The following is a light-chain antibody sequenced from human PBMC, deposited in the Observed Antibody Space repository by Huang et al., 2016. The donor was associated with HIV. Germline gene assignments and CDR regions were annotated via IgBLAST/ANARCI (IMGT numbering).Light chain of an antibody. CDR2: AAA. CDR1: QSGSTY. V-gene: IGKV1-39*01. CDR3: QQSYSTPFYT. Sequence: DILMTQSPSSLSASVGDRVTITCRASQSGSTYLNWYQQKPGKAPKLLIYAAASLQSWVPSRFSGSRSGTDFTLTISSLQPDDFATYYCQQSYSTPFYTFGQGTKLEIK. J-gene: IGKJ2*01.